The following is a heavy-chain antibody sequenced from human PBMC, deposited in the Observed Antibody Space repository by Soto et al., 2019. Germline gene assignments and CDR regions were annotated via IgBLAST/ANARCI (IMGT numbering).Heavy chain of an antibody. CDR2: ISGSGGST. Sequence: GGSLRLSCAASGFTFSSYAMSWVRQAPGKGLEWVSAISGSGGSTYYADSVKGRLTISRDNSKNTLYLQMNSLRAEDTAVYYCAKGTGYSSSWPYYWGQGTLVTVSS. J-gene: IGHJ4*02. CDR1: GFTFSSYA. D-gene: IGHD6-13*01. V-gene: IGHV3-23*01. CDR3: AKGTGYSSSWPYY.